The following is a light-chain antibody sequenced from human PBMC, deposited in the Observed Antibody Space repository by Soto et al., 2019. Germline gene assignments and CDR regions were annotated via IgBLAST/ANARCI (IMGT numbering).Light chain of an antibody. CDR1: SSDVGGYNF. V-gene: IGLV2-11*01. Sequence: QSALTQPRSVSGSPGQSVTISCTGTSSDVGGYNFVSWYQLHPGKAPKLMIYDVSKRPSGVPDRFSGSKSGNTASLTISGLQAEDEADYYCCSYAGSYSWVFGEGTKVTVL. CDR3: CSYAGSYSWV. CDR2: DVS. J-gene: IGLJ3*02.